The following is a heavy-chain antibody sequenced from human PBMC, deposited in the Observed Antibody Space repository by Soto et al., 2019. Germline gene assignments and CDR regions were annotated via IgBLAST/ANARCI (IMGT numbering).Heavy chain of an antibody. CDR3: AKARPDLLTGYYYNWFDP. D-gene: IGHD3-9*01. J-gene: IGHJ5*02. CDR1: GDSISTGGYY. Sequence: SETLSLICTVSGDSISTGGYYWTWIRQHPGKGLEWIGYIYYSGRAYYKPSLKRRVTISVDTSKNQFSLKLSSVTAADTAVYYCAKARPDLLTGYYYNWFDPWGQGTLVTVS. V-gene: IGHV4-31*03. CDR2: IYYSGRA.